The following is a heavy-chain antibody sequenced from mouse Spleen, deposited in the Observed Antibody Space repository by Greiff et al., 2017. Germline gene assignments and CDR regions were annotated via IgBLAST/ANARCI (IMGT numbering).Heavy chain of an antibody. J-gene: IGHJ4*01. CDR1: GFTFSSYT. V-gene: IGHV5-12-2*01. Sequence: EVQLVESGGGLVQPGGSLKLSCAASGFTFSSYTMSWVRQTPEKRLEWVAYISNGGGSTYYPDTVKGRFTISRDNAKNTLYLQMSSLKSEDTAMYYCARQDGNYDYYAMDYWGQGTSVTVSS. CDR3: ARQDGNYDYYAMDY. CDR2: ISNGGGST. D-gene: IGHD2-1*01.